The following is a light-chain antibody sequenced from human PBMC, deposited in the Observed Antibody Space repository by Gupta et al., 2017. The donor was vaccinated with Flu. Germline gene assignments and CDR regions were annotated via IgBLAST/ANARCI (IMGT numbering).Light chain of an antibody. V-gene: IGLV1-44*01. CDR2: GSN. J-gene: IGLJ1*01. Sequence: QSLLAKPPSASGTPGQRVTISCSGSSSNIGSNAVNWYQQVPGTSPKLLIYGSNQRPSGVPDRFAGSKSGTSASLAIRGLQSEDEADYYCAAWDDSLNGHCVFGTGTKVTVL. CDR1: SSNIGSNA. CDR3: AAWDDSLNGHCV.